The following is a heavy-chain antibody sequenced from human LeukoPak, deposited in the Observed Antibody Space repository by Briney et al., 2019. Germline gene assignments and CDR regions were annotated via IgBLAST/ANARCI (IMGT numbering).Heavy chain of an antibody. J-gene: IGHJ4*02. V-gene: IGHV3-23*01. Sequence: PGGSLRLSCAASGFTFNTYGMNWVRQAPGKGLEWVSAISGSGGSTYYADSVKGRFTISRDNSKNTLYLQMNSLRAEDTAVYYCARDGIYGDYEFPPSDYWGQGTLVTVSS. CDR2: ISGSGGST. CDR1: GFTFNTYG. D-gene: IGHD4-17*01. CDR3: ARDGIYGDYEFPPSDY.